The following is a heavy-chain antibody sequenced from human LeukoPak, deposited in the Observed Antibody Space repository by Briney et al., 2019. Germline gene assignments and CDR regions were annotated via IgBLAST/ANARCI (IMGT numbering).Heavy chain of an antibody. V-gene: IGHV4-59*01. D-gene: IGHD2/OR15-2a*01. CDR1: GGSFGSYY. Sequence: SETLSLTCTVSGGSFGSYYWSWIRQPPGKGLEWIGYIYDSGTTNYNPSLKSRVTISVDTSKNQFSLKLSSVTAADTAVYYCARDFSAAFDIWGQGTMVTVSS. CDR2: IYDSGTT. J-gene: IGHJ3*02. CDR3: ARDFSAAFDI.